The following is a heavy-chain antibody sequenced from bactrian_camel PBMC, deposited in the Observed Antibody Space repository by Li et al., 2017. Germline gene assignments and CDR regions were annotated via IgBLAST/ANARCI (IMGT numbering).Heavy chain of an antibody. J-gene: IGHJ7*01. CDR2: INRGGDSA. D-gene: IGHD7*01. V-gene: IGHV3S40*01. Sequence: DVQLVESGGGLVEPGGSLRLSCAASGFTFSSYVMNWVRQAPGKGFEWISAINRGGDSAYYADSVKGRFTISRDNAKNTLFLDMNSLKTEDTAMYYCANSDWLPMDYWGKGTQVTVS. CDR1: GFTFSSYV.